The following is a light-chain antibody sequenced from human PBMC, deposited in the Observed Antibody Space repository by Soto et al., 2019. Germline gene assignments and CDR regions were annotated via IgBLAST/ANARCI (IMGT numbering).Light chain of an antibody. CDR2: DAS. CDR3: QQRSNGPLFT. J-gene: IGKJ3*01. V-gene: IGKV3-11*01. CDR1: QSVSSN. Sequence: EIVLTQSPATLSLSPGDRATLSCRASQSVSSNLAWYQQKPGQAPRLLIYDASNRATGIPARFSGYGSGTYFTLTISILEPEDFAVYYCQQRSNGPLFTFGPGTKVDIK.